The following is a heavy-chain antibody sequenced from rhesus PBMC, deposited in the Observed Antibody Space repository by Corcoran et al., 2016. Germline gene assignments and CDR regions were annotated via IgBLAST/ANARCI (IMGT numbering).Heavy chain of an antibody. J-gene: IGHJ5-2*02. CDR1: GYPFTELS. CDR2: VDPVDGEI. Sequence: EVQLVQSGAEVKQPGASVKVSCTVSGYPFTELSMHWVRQAPGKGLEWMGGVDPVDGEIIHAEKFQGRVTMTEDTSTDTAYMELSSLRSEDTAMYYCARVSTFGGSLDVWGRGVLVTVSS. V-gene: IGHV1-156*01. CDR3: ARVSTFGGSLDV. D-gene: IGHD2-15*01.